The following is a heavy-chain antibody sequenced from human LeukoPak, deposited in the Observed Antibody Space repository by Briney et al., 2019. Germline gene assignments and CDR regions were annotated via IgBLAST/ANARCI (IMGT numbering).Heavy chain of an antibody. CDR3: ARGYCGGDCYGD. Sequence: SGGSLRLSCAASGFTVSSNYMSWVRQAPGKGLEWVSSISGSSSHIYYADSVKGRFTISRDNTKSSLYLQMNSLRAEDMAVYYCARGYCGGDCYGDWGQGTLVTVSS. J-gene: IGHJ1*01. CDR1: GFTVSSNY. D-gene: IGHD2-21*01. CDR2: ISGSSSHI. V-gene: IGHV3-21*01.